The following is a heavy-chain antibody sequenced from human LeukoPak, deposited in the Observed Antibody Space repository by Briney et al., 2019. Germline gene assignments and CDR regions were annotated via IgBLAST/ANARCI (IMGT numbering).Heavy chain of an antibody. J-gene: IGHJ4*02. V-gene: IGHV4-34*01. CDR1: GGSISSYY. CDR2: INHSGST. D-gene: IGHD3-9*01. CDR3: ARTYYDILTGYYVFDY. Sequence: SETLSLTCTVSGGSISSYYWSWIRQPPGKGLEWIGEINHSGSTNYNPSLKSRVTISVDTSKNQFSLKLSSVTAADTAVYYCARTYYDILTGYYVFDYWGQGTLVTVSS.